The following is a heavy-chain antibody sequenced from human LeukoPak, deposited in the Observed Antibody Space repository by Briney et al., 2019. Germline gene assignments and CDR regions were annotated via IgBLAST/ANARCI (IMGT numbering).Heavy chain of an antibody. CDR1: GFSFNKYG. Sequence: GRSLRLSCAASGFSFNKYGMHWVRQVPGKGLEWVALIWNDGTYKHYADSVKGRFTISRDNSRNTLYLQMNSLRTEDTAVYYCAKERTTTTTFDYWGQGTLVTVSS. V-gene: IGHV3-33*06. CDR2: IWNDGTYK. J-gene: IGHJ4*02. D-gene: IGHD1-1*01. CDR3: AKERTTTTTFDY.